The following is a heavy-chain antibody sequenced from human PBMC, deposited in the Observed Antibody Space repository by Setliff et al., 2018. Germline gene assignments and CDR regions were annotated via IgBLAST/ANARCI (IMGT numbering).Heavy chain of an antibody. D-gene: IGHD4-17*01. CDR1: GFTFSTYA. V-gene: IGHV3-33*08. CDR2: IWYDGSHP. J-gene: IGHJ4*01. Sequence: GGSLRLSCAAFGFTFSTYAMHWVRQAPGKGLEWVAVIWYDGSHPNYADSVKGRFTISRDNSKNTLYLQMNSLRPDDTAVYFCAREARHFGDFDSDFWGQGTPVTVSS. CDR3: AREARHFGDFDSDF.